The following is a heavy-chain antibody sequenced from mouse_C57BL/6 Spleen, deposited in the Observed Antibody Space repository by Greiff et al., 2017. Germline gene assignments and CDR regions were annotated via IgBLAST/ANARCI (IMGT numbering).Heavy chain of an antibody. D-gene: IGHD1-1*01. CDR2: ILPGSGST. CDR1: GYTFTGYW. Sequence: QVQLQQSGAELMKPGASVKLSCKATGYTFTGYWIEWVKQRPGHGLEWIGEILPGSGSTNYNEKFKGKATFTADTSSNTAYRQLSSLTTEDSAIYYCAKRYYGSSYDWYFDVWGTGTTVTVSS. J-gene: IGHJ1*03. V-gene: IGHV1-9*01. CDR3: AKRYYGSSYDWYFDV.